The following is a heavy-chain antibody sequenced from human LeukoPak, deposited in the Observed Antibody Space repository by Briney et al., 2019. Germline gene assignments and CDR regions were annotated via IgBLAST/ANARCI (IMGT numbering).Heavy chain of an antibody. D-gene: IGHD2-2*01. CDR1: GYTFTRYG. V-gene: IGHV1-18*01. CDR2: ITDYNGDT. CDR3: ARLGYCSSTSCSNDY. J-gene: IGHJ4*02. Sequence: ASVKVSCKASGYTFTRYGISWVRQAPGQELEWMGRITDYNGDTNYAQKLQGRVTMTTDTSTSTAYMELRSLRADDTAVYYCARLGYCSSTSCSNDYWGQGTLVTVSS.